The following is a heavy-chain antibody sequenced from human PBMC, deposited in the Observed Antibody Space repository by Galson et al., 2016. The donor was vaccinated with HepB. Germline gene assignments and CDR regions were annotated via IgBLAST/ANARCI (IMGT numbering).Heavy chain of an antibody. CDR2: ISGGGSYI. D-gene: IGHD6-19*01. V-gene: IGHV3-21*01. Sequence: SLRLSCAVSGITFRSYTMSWVRQAPGKGLEWVSSISGGGSYIYYADSVKGRFTISRDNAKNSLYLQMNSLRAEDTAVYYCASRHSGWYYFDYWGQGTLVTVSS. CDR1: GITFRSYT. CDR3: ASRHSGWYYFDY. J-gene: IGHJ4*02.